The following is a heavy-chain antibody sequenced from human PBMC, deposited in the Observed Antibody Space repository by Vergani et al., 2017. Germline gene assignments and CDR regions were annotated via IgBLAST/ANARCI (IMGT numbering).Heavy chain of an antibody. V-gene: IGHV3-38-3*01. D-gene: IGHD3-22*01. Sequence: EVQLVESRGVLVQPGGSLRLSCAASGFTVSSNEMSWVRQAPGKGLEWVSSISGGSTYYADSVKGRFTISRDNSKNTLYLQMNSLRAEDTAVYYCARDGGYYYDSSGYYGYWGQGTLVTVSS. J-gene: IGHJ4*02. CDR2: ISGGST. CDR3: ARDGGYYYDSSGYYGY. CDR1: GFTVSSNE.